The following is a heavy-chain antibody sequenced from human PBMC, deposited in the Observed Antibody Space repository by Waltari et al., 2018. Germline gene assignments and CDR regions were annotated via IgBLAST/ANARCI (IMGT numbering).Heavy chain of an antibody. CDR1: GGSFSGYY. CDR2: INHSGST. V-gene: IGHV4-34*01. Sequence: QVQLQQWGEGLLTPSETLSLTCAVYGGSFSGYYWSWIRQPPGKGLEWIGEINHSGSTNSNPSLKSRVTISVDTSKNQFSRKLSPVTAADTAVYYCARGPSRGSSWYYYYYYMDVWGKGTTVTISS. D-gene: IGHD6-13*01. J-gene: IGHJ6*03. CDR3: ARGPSRGSSWYYYYYYMDV.